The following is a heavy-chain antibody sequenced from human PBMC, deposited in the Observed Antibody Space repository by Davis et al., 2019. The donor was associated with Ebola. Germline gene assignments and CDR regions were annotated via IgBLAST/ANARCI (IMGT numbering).Heavy chain of an antibody. V-gene: IGHV3-73*01. J-gene: IGHJ5*02. CDR3: TRDGGSSLSYWFDP. Sequence: GESLKISCAASGFIFSGSAMHWVRQASGKGLEWVGRIRSKANSYATAYAASVKGRFTISRDDSKNTAYLQMNSLKTEDTAVYYCTRDGGSSLSYWFDPWGQGTLVTVSS. D-gene: IGHD6-13*01. CDR2: IRSKANSYAT. CDR1: GFIFSGSA.